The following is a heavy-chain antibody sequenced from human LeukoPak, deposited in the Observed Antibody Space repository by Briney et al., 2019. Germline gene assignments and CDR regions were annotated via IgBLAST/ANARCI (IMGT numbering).Heavy chain of an antibody. J-gene: IGHJ4*02. CDR1: GFTFTNAW. V-gene: IGHV3-15*01. CDR3: AKGAPGGSCFDY. CDR2: IKSKVSGGTT. Sequence: GGSLRLSCAASGFTFTNAWMTWVRQAPGKGLEWVCQIKSKVSGGTTDYSAIVKGRFTISRDDSQNTLYLQMNSLKTEDTAVYYCAKGAPGGSCFDYWGQGTLVTVSS. D-gene: IGHD1-26*01.